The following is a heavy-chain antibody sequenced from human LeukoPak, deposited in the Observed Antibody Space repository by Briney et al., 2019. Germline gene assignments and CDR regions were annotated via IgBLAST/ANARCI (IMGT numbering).Heavy chain of an antibody. D-gene: IGHD3-22*01. CDR2: IAYDGGNK. J-gene: IGHJ4*02. Sequence: GGSLRLSCAASGFTFSSYGIHWVRQAPGKGLEWVTFIAYDGGNKYYADSVKGRFTISRDNSKNTVYLEMNSLRVEDTAVYYCAKAADSSATDYWGQGTLVTVS. V-gene: IGHV3-30*02. CDR3: AKAADSSATDY. CDR1: GFTFSSYG.